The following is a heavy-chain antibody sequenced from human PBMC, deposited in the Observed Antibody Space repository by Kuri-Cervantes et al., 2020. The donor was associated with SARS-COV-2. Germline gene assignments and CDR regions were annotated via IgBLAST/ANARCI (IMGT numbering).Heavy chain of an antibody. V-gene: IGHV4-59*01. Sequence: SETLSLTCTVSNASISSYYWSWIRQPPGKGLEWIGYIYYSGSVSYNPSLMSRVTISVDTSKNQFSLRLTSVTAADTAVYYCTTVTPTSVFDFWGQGTLVTVSS. CDR3: TTVTPTSVFDF. D-gene: IGHD4-17*01. J-gene: IGHJ4*02. CDR1: NASISSYY. CDR2: IYYSGSV.